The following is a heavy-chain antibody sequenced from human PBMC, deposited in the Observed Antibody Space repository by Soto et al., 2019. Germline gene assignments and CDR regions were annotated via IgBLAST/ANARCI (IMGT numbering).Heavy chain of an antibody. CDR1: GYSFINFW. D-gene: IGHD3-10*01. CDR2: VAPIDSDT. Sequence: EVRLVQSGTEVKKPGESLKISCQASGYSFINFWVGWVRQMPGKGLEWMGIVAPIDSDTRYSPSFQGQVTISVDRSINTVYLQWSSLKASDTAIYYCAKLDTMVQAVTLDHWGQGTLVTVSS. V-gene: IGHV5-51*03. J-gene: IGHJ4*02. CDR3: AKLDTMVQAVTLDH.